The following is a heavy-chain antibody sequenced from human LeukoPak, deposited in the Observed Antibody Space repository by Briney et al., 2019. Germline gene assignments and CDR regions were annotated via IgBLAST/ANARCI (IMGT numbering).Heavy chain of an antibody. D-gene: IGHD3-3*01. J-gene: IGHJ4*02. CDR1: GGSISNYY. Sequence: SETLSLTCSVSGGSISNYYWSWIRQPPGKGLEWNGYLYYSGDTNYNPSLKSRVTISVDTSKNQFSLSLSSVTAADTAVYYCASSHPLGSNNDYYTPFDYWGLGTLVTVSS. CDR2: LYYSGDT. CDR3: ASSHPLGSNNDYYTPFDY. V-gene: IGHV4-59*01.